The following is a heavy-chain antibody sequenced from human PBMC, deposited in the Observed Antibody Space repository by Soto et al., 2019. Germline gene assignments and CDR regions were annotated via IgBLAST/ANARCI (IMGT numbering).Heavy chain of an antibody. J-gene: IGHJ6*02. Sequence: TSETLSLTCAVYGGSFSGYYWSWIRQPPGKGLEWIGEINHSGSTNYNPSLKSRVTISVDTSKNQFSLKLSSVTAADTAVYYCARGNYDILTASPYYYGMDVWGQGTTVTVSS. D-gene: IGHD3-9*01. CDR3: ARGNYDILTASPYYYGMDV. V-gene: IGHV4-34*01. CDR1: GGSFSGYY. CDR2: INHSGST.